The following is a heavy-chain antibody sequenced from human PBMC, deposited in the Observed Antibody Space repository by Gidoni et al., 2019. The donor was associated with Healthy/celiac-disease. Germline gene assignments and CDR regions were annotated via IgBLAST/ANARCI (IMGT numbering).Heavy chain of an antibody. CDR3: AKIPITWIHPYYFDY. CDR1: GVPFSSYA. D-gene: IGHD5-18*01. Sequence: EVQLVESGGGLVQPGGSLRLSCAASGVPFSSYAMSWVRQAPGKGLEWVSAISGSGGSTYYADSGKGRFTISRDNPKNTLYLQMNSLRADDTAVYYCAKIPITWIHPYYFDYWGQGTLVTVSS. V-gene: IGHV3-23*04. CDR2: ISGSGGST. J-gene: IGHJ4*02.